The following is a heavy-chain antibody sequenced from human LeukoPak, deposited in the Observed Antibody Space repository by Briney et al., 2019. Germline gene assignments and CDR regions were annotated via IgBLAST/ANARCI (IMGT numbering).Heavy chain of an antibody. V-gene: IGHV4-34*01. CDR3: AGLVVATAG. Sequence: PSETLSLTCAVYGGSFSGYYWSWVRQPPGKGLEWIGEINHSGSTNYNPSLKSRLTILVDTSKNQFSLKLSSVTAADTAVYYCAGLVVATAGWGQGTLVPVSS. D-gene: IGHD5-18*01. J-gene: IGHJ4*02. CDR2: INHSGST. CDR1: GGSFSGYY.